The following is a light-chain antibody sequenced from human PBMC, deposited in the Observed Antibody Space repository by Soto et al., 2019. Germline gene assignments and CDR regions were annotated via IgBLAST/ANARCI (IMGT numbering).Light chain of an antibody. CDR3: SSYTTSSTVV. CDR2: DVD. CDR1: NSDVGGYNY. J-gene: IGLJ2*01. Sequence: QSALTQPASISGSPGQSITISCTGTNSDVGGYNYVSWYQQYPGKAPKLMIYDVDNRPSGVSYRFSGSKSGKTASLTISVLQAEDEADYYCSSYTTSSTVVFGGGTKVTVL. V-gene: IGLV2-14*01.